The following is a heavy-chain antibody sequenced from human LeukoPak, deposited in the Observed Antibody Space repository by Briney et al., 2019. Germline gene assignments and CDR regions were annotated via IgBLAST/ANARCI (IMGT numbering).Heavy chain of an antibody. D-gene: IGHD5-12*01. CDR3: ARDVGYSPYD. J-gene: IGHJ4*02. CDR2: INNDGSAT. V-gene: IGHV3-74*01. Sequence: QPGGSLRLSCAASGFTFRSSWMHWVRQGPGKGLVWVSRINNDGSATTYADSVKGRFTISRDTAKNTVFLQMNSLRAEDTAVYYCARDVGYSPYDWGQGTLVSVCS. CDR1: GFTFRSSW.